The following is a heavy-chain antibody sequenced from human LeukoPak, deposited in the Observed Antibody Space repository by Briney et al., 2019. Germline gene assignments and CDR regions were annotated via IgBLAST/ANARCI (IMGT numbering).Heavy chain of an antibody. D-gene: IGHD6-19*01. CDR1: GGSFSGYY. V-gene: IGHV4-34*01. Sequence: PSETLSLTCAVYGGSFSGYYWSWIRQPPGKGLGWIGEINHSGSTNYNPSLKSRVTISVDTSKNQFSLKLSSVTAADTAVYYCARKTVAGSLYYFDYWGQGTLVTVSS. J-gene: IGHJ4*02. CDR2: INHSGST. CDR3: ARKTVAGSLYYFDY.